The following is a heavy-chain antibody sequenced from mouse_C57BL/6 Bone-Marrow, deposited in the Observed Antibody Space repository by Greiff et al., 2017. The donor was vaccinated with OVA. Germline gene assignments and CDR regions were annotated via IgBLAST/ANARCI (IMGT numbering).Heavy chain of an antibody. J-gene: IGHJ3*01. Sequence: EVKVVESGGGLVQPGGSLKLSCAASGFTFSDYYMYWVRQTPEQRLEWVAYISHGGGSTYYPDNVKGRFTISRDNAKNTRYLHMSRLKSEDTAMYDCARQGDGYEGFAYWGQGTLVTVSA. CDR3: ARQGDGYEGFAY. D-gene: IGHD2-2*01. CDR1: GFTFSDYY. V-gene: IGHV5-12*01. CDR2: ISHGGGST.